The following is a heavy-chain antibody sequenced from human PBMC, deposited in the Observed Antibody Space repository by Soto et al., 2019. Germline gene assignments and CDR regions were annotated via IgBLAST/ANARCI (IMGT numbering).Heavy chain of an antibody. Sequence: PGGSLRLSCAASGFTFSSYSMNWVRQAPGKGLEWVSSISSSSYIYYADSVKGRFTISGDNAKNSLYLQMNSLRAEDTALYYCARERGYIWGSYSYYYMDVWGKGTTVTVSS. J-gene: IGHJ6*03. V-gene: IGHV3-21*01. D-gene: IGHD3-16*01. CDR3: ARERGYIWGSYSYYYMDV. CDR1: GFTFSSYS. CDR2: ISSSSYI.